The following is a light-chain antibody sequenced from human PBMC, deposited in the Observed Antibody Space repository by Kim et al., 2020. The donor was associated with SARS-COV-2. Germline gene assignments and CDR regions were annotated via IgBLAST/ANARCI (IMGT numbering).Light chain of an antibody. Sequence: APGRTASITCEGNNMGDKAVHWYQQKPGLAPVLVIYSDHDRPSKIPERFSGSNSGNTATLTVSRVEAGDEADYYCQVRDSTTDHVVFGGGTQLTVL. CDR2: SDH. J-gene: IGLJ2*01. V-gene: IGLV3-21*04. CDR1: NMGDKA. CDR3: QVRDSTTDHVV.